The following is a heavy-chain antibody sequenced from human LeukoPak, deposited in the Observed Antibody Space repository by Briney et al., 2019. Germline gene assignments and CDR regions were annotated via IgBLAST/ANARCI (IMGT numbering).Heavy chain of an antibody. CDR1: GFTFSSYS. V-gene: IGHV3-21*01. D-gene: IGHD2-15*01. CDR2: ISRSSSYI. CDR3: ARAPPGRDLLGGFDF. J-gene: IGHJ4*02. Sequence: PGGSLRVSCAASGFTFSSYSMNWVRQAPGKGLQWVSSISRSSSYIDYADSLKRRFTISRDNARNSLYLQMNSLRAEDTAVYYCARAPPGRDLLGGFDFWGQGIRVTVSS.